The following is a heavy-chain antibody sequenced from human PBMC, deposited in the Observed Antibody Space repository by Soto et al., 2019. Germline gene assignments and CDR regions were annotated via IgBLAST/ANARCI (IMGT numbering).Heavy chain of an antibody. CDR1: GFTFSSYG. J-gene: IGHJ4*02. D-gene: IGHD4-17*01. CDR3: AKQYDDYGDFYYFDY. CDR2: ISYDGSNK. V-gene: IGHV3-30*18. Sequence: GGSLRLSCAASGFTFSSYGMHWVRQAPGKGLEWVAVISYDGSNKYYADSVKGRFTISRDNSKNTLYLQMNSLRAEDTAVYYCAKQYDDYGDFYYFDYWGQGTLVTVSS.